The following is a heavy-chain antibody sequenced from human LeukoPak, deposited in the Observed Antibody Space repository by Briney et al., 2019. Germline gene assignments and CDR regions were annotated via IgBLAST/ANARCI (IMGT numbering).Heavy chain of an antibody. CDR2: IIPIFGTA. D-gene: IGHD2-2*01. CDR1: GGTFSSYA. J-gene: IGHJ6*03. CDR3: ARSLGQLGYCSSTSCYYYYMDV. Sequence: ASVKVSCEASGGTFSSYAISWVRQAPGQGLEWMGGIIPIFGTANYAQKFQGRVTITTDESTSTAYMELSSLRSEDTAVYYCARSLGQLGYCSSTSCYYYYMDVWGKGTTVTVSS. V-gene: IGHV1-69*05.